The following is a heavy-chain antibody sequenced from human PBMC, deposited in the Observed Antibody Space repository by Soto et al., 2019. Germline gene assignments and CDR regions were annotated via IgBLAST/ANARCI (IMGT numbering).Heavy chain of an antibody. CDR3: AHNDYHGSGRQTYYFDF. D-gene: IGHD3-10*01. CDR1: GFSLTTRGMG. Sequence: QITLKESGPTLVKPTQTLTLTCTFSGFSLTTRGMGVGWLRQAPGKALEWLAFISWDEDRRYRPSLRSRLTITKDTSKNQVVLTFTNMDPVDTATYYCAHNDYHGSGRQTYYFDFWGQGTLVTVSS. V-gene: IGHV2-5*02. J-gene: IGHJ4*02. CDR2: ISWDEDR.